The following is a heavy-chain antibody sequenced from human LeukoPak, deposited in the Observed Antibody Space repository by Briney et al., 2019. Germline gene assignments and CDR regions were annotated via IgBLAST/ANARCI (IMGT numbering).Heavy chain of an antibody. CDR3: ARISGRYYGSGSPHDY. Sequence: SGPVLVKPTETLTLTCTVSGFSLGNARRGVGWIRQPPGKALEWLSHIFSNDEKSYSTSLKSRLTISKDTSKSQVVLTMTNMDPVDTATYYCARISGRYYGSGSPHDYWGQGTLVTVSS. CDR1: GFSLGNARRG. J-gene: IGHJ4*02. D-gene: IGHD3-10*01. V-gene: IGHV2-26*01. CDR2: IFSNDEK.